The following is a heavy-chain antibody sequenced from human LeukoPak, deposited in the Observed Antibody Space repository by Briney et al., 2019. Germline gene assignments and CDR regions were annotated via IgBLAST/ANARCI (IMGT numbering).Heavy chain of an antibody. J-gene: IGHJ3*02. CDR1: RFTFSTYW. Sequence: GGSLRLSCAASRFTFSTYWMHWVRQAPGKGLVWVSRIHSDGSSTSYADSVKGRFTISRDNAKNTLYLQMNSLRAEDTAVYYCARENKWLPTSDAFDTWGQGTMVTVSS. D-gene: IGHD3-22*01. CDR3: ARENKWLPTSDAFDT. V-gene: IGHV3-74*01. CDR2: IHSDGSST.